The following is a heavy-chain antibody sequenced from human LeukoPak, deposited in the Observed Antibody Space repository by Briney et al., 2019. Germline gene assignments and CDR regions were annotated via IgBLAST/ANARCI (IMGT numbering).Heavy chain of an antibody. D-gene: IGHD1-1*01. V-gene: IGHV3-9*01. J-gene: IGHJ4*02. CDR2: ISWNSGSI. Sequence: GGSLRLSFAASGFTFDDYAMHWVRQAPGKGLEWVSGISWNSGSIGYADSVKGRFTISRDNAKNSLYLQMNSLRAEDTALYYCAKEGAGTTEYYFDYWGQGTLVTVSS. CDR1: GFTFDDYA. CDR3: AKEGAGTTEYYFDY.